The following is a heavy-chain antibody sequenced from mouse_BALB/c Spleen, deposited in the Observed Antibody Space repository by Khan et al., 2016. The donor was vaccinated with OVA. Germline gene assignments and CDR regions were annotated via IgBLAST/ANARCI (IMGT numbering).Heavy chain of an antibody. CDR1: GYTFTAYS. CDR2: INPETGEP. V-gene: IGHV9-2-1*01. CDR3: GRGRYDYFDY. Sequence: QVQLVQSGPELKKPGETVKISCKASGYTFTAYSMHWVKQTPGKGLKWMGWINPETGEPKYADDFKGRFAFSLETSASTAYLQINHLKTEDTATLFFGRGRYDYFDYWGQGTTLTVSS. J-gene: IGHJ2*01. D-gene: IGHD2-14*01.